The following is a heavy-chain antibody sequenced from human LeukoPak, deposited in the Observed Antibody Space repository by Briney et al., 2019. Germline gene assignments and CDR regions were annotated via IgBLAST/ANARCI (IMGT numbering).Heavy chain of an antibody. CDR1: GVSVSSTTYF. V-gene: IGHV4-39*01. J-gene: IGHJ4*02. D-gene: IGHD3-10*01. CDR2: INYSGST. CDR3: ARYVVYGSGKYYFDY. Sequence: PSETLSLTCTVSGVSVSSTTYFWIWIRQPPGKGLDWIASINYSGSTYYNPSLRSRVTISVDTSENQFSLKLSSVTAADTAVYYCARYVVYGSGKYYFDYWGQGTLVTVSS.